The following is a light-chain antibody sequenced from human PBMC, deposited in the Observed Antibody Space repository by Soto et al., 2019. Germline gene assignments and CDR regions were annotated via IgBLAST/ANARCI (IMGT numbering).Light chain of an antibody. CDR3: QAYDYSLTASV. V-gene: IGLV1-40*01. J-gene: IGLJ3*02. CDR2: GNR. CDR1: SSNLGAGYD. Sequence: QPVLTQPPSVSGAPGQRVTISCTGNSSNLGAGYDVHWYQQLPGAAPKLVIFGNRNRPSGVPERFSASKSGTSAFLAITGLQAEDEADYCCQAYDYSLTASVFGGGTKLTVL.